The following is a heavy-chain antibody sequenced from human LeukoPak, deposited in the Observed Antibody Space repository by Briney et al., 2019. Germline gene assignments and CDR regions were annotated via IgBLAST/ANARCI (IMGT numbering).Heavy chain of an antibody. CDR2: ISYDGSNK. D-gene: IGHD4-17*01. CDR3: AKRIASGVTTDY. J-gene: IGHJ4*02. Sequence: GGSLRLSCAASGFTFSSYGMHWVRQAPGKGLEWVAVISYDGSNKYYADSVKGRFTISRDNSKNTLYLQMNSLRAEDTAVYYCAKRIASGVTTDYWGQGTLVTVSS. V-gene: IGHV3-30*18. CDR1: GFTFSSYG.